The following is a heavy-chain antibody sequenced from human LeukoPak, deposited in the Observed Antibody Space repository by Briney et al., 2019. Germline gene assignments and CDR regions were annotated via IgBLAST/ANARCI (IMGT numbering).Heavy chain of an antibody. J-gene: IGHJ4*02. CDR2: ISGSGGSA. CDR3: AKDREYYYETSDY. Sequence: GGSLRLSCAASGFTFSSYAMSWVRQAPGKGLEWVSAISGSGGSAYYADSVKGRFTISRDNSKNTLYLQMNSLRAEDTAVYYCAKDREYYYETSDYWGQGTLVTVSS. D-gene: IGHD3-22*01. V-gene: IGHV3-23*01. CDR1: GFTFSSYA.